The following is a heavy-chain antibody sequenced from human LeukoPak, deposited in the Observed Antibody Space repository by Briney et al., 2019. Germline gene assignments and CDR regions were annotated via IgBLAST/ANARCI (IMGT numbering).Heavy chain of an antibody. CDR3: ARVQRWELLSAAYYFDY. CDR1: GGSISSSSYY. CDR2: IYYSGST. V-gene: IGHV4-39*01. J-gene: IGHJ4*02. Sequence: SETLSLTCTVSGGSISSSSYYWGWIRQPPGKGLEWIGSIYYSGSTYYNPSLKSRVTISVDTSKNPFSLKLSSVTAADTAVYYCARVQRWELLSAAYYFDYWGQGTLVTVSS. D-gene: IGHD1-26*01.